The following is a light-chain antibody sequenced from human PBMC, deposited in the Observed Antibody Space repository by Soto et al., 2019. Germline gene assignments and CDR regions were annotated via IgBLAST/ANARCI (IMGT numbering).Light chain of an antibody. Sequence: EIVMTQSPATLSVSPGERATLSCRATQSGSSNLAWFPQKPGQIPRLLIYGASTRATGIPARSSGSGSGTEFTITVSSLQSEDFAVYYCQHDNNWPALYTVGQGTKLDIK. CDR3: QHDNNWPALYT. V-gene: IGKV3-15*01. CDR2: GAS. J-gene: IGKJ2*01. CDR1: QSGSSN.